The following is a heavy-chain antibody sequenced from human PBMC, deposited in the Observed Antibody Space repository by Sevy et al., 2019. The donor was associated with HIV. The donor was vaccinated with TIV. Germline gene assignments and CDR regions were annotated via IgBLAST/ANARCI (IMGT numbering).Heavy chain of an antibody. CDR2: IKQDGSEK. J-gene: IGHJ3*02. D-gene: IGHD3-3*01. Sequence: GGSLRLSCAASGFTFSSYWMSWVRQAPGKGLEWVANIKQDGSEKYYVDSVKGRFTISRDNAKNSLYLQMNSLRAEDTAVYYCAADYDFWSGYYTVDAFDIWGQGTMVTVSS. V-gene: IGHV3-7*03. CDR1: GFTFSSYW. CDR3: AADYDFWSGYYTVDAFDI.